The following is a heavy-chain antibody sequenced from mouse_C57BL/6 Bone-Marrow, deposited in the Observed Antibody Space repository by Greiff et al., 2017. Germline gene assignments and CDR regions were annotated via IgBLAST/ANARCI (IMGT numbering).Heavy chain of an antibody. CDR2: ISSGGSYT. D-gene: IGHD2-3*01. CDR3: ARRGWLLQFAY. Sequence: EVQLVESGGDLVKPGGSLKLSCAASGFTFSSYGMSWVRQTPDKRLEWVATISSGGSYTYYPDSVKGRFTISRDNAKNTLYLQMSSLKSEDTAMYYCARRGWLLQFAYWGQGTLVTVSA. CDR1: GFTFSSYG. V-gene: IGHV5-6*01. J-gene: IGHJ3*01.